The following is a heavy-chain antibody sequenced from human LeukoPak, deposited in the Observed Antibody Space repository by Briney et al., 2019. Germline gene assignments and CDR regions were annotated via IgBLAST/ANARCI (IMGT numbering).Heavy chain of an antibody. V-gene: IGHV1-69*04. CDR1: GGTFSSYA. CDR3: ARGPGLPSYGMDV. CDR2: IIPILGMA. D-gene: IGHD5-12*01. Sequence: SVKVSCKASGGTFSSYAISWVRQAPGLGLEWMGRIIPILGMANYAQKFQGRVTITADKSTSTAYMELSSLRSEDTAVYYCARGPGLPSYGMDVWGQGTTVTVSS. J-gene: IGHJ6*02.